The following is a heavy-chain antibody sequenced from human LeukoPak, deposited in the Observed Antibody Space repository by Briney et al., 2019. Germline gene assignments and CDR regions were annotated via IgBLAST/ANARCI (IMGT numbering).Heavy chain of an antibody. J-gene: IGHJ6*04. CDR1: GGSISSGGYS. CDR3: ARGPYYYGSGSLYYYGMDV. CDR2: IYHSGST. V-gene: IGHV4-30-2*01. D-gene: IGHD3-10*01. Sequence: PSETLSLTCAVSGGSISSGGYSWSWIRQPPGKGLEWIGYIYHSGSTYYNPSLKSRVTISVDRSKNQFSLKLSSVTAADTAVYYCARGPYYYGSGSLYYYGMDVWGKGTTVTVSS.